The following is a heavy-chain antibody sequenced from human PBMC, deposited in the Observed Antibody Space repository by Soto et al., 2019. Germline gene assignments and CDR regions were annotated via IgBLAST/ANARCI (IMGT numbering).Heavy chain of an antibody. J-gene: IGHJ4*02. D-gene: IGHD3-3*01. V-gene: IGHV4-59*01. CDR2: TYYSGST. CDR3: ARVFDFWRGHDY. CDR1: GGSISSYY. Sequence: PSETLSLTCTVSGGSISSYYWSWIRQPPGKGLEWIGYTYYSGSTNYNPSLKSRVTISVDTSKNQFSLKLSSVTAADTAVYYCARVFDFWRGHDYGGQGTRVTVPS.